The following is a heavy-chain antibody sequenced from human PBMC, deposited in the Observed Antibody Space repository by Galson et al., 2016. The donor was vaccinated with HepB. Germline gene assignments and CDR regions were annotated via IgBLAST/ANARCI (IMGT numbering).Heavy chain of an antibody. CDR3: ARGGSVWYCSGADCYDYYSYGMDV. V-gene: IGHV1-3*04. CDR2: INTGNGNT. D-gene: IGHD2-15*01. J-gene: IGHJ6*02. Sequence: SVKVSCKASGYTFTKYGLHWVRQAPGQRLEWMGWINTGNGNTRYSQKFQDRVTITRDTSASTVYLDLSRLRSEDTAVYYCARGGSVWYCSGADCYDYYSYGMDVWGQGTTVTVSS. CDR1: GYTFTKYG.